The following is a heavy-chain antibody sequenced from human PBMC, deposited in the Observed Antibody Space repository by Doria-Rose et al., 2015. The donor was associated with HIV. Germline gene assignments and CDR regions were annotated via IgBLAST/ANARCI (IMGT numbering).Heavy chain of an antibody. J-gene: IGHJ4*02. Sequence: SGYSWSWVRQPPGKGLEWIGEISESGDTNYHPSLKSRVSLSVDTSKKQFSLKLTSVTAADTAVYYCARAPIGSGWYNYFDYWGQGTRGTGSA. D-gene: IGHD6-13*01. CDR3: ARAPIGSGWYNYFDY. CDR2: ISESGDT. CDR1: SGYS. V-gene: IGHV4-34*01.